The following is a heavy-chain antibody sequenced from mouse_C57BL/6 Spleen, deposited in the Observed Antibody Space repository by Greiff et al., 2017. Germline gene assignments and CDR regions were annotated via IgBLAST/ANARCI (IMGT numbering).Heavy chain of an antibody. Sequence: VQLQQSGAELVKPGASVKISCKASGYAFSSYWMNWVKQRPGKGLEWIGQIYPGDGDTNYNGKFKGKATLTADKSSSTAYMQLSSLTSEDSAVYFCARFTTVVASTAGWGEGTTLTVSS. J-gene: IGHJ2*01. CDR2: IYPGDGDT. D-gene: IGHD1-1*01. V-gene: IGHV1-80*01. CDR3: ARFTTVVASTAG. CDR1: GYAFSSYW.